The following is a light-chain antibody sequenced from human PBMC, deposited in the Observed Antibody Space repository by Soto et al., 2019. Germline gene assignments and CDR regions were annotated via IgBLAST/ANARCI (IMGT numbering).Light chain of an antibody. V-gene: IGLV2-18*02. J-gene: IGLJ3*02. CDR2: NVN. CDR3: SAYTARSTLV. Sequence: QSALIQPPSVSGSPGQSVTISCTGTSSDVGSYDYVSWYQQHPGTVPKPMIYNVNTRPSGVPDRFSGSKSGNTASMTISGLQAEDEGDYYCSAYTARSTLVFGGGTKVTVL. CDR1: SSDVGSYDY.